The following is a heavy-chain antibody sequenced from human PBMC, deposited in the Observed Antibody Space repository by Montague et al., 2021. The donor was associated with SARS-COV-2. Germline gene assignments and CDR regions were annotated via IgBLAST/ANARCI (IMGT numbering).Heavy chain of an antibody. V-gene: IGHV5-51*01. J-gene: IGHJ4*02. D-gene: IGHD4-17*01. Sequence: QSGAEVKKPGESPKISCKGSGNTFDTYWIGWVRQMPGKGLEWMGIIYPGDSDTRYSATFQGQVTISADKSIATAYLQWSSLKASDTAIYYCATSGAGEYGDYSPYFDYWGQGTLVTVSS. CDR2: IYPGDSDT. CDR3: ATSGAGEYGDYSPYFDY. CDR1: GNTFDTYW.